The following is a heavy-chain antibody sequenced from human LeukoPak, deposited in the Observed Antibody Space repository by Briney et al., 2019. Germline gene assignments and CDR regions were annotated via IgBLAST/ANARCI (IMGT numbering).Heavy chain of an antibody. CDR1: EYTFTNYD. V-gene: IGHV1-8*01. Sequence: GASVQVSCKASEYTFTNYDINWVRQATGQGLEWMGWINPNSGNTGYTQKFQGRVTMTRNTSLSTAYMELTSLKSEDTAVYYCARSLGTYWGKDFLNWFDPWGQGTLVTVS. CDR3: ARSLGTYWGKDFLNWFDP. J-gene: IGHJ5*02. D-gene: IGHD3-16*01. CDR2: INPNSGNT.